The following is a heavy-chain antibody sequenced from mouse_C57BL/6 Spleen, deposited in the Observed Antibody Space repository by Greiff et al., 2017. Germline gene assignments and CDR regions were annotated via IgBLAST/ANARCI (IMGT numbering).Heavy chain of an antibody. CDR2: IDPSDSYT. V-gene: IGHV1-69*01. Sequence: VQLQQPGAELVMPGASVKLSCKASGYTFTSYWMHWVKQRPGQGLEWIGEIDPSDSYTNYNQKFKGKSTLTVDKSSSTAYMQLSSLTSEDSAVYYCARRGYGSSYGYWYFDVWGTGTTVTVSS. CDR1: GYTFTSYW. D-gene: IGHD1-1*01. J-gene: IGHJ1*03. CDR3: ARRGYGSSYGYWYFDV.